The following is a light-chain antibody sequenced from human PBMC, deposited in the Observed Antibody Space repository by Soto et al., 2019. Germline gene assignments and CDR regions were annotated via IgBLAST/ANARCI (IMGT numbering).Light chain of an antibody. Sequence: DIQMTQSPSSVSAYVGDRVTITCRASQGISSWLNWYQQKPGKAPKLLIYAASSLQSGVLSRFSGSGSGTDFTLTISSLQPEDFATYYCQQASSFPLTVGGGTKVDIK. V-gene: IGKV1D-12*01. CDR3: QQASSFPLT. J-gene: IGKJ4*01. CDR2: AAS. CDR1: QGISSW.